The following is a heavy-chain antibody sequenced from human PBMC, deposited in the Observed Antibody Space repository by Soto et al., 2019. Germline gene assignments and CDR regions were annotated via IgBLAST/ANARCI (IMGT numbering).Heavy chain of an antibody. D-gene: IGHD5-18*01. J-gene: IGHJ4*02. CDR1: GGSISSGDYY. CDR2: IYYSGST. CDR3: ARVDTANWAYFHY. V-gene: IGHV4-30-4*01. Sequence: QVQLQESGPGLVKPSQTLSLTCTVSGGSISSGDYYWSWIRQPPGKGLEWIGYIYYSGSTYYNPSLEMRVTISVDKSKNHFSLKLSSVTAADTAVYYCARVDTANWAYFHYWGQGTLVTVSS.